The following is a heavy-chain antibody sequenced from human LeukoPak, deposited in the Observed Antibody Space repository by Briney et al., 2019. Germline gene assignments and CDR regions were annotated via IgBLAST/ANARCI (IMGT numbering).Heavy chain of an antibody. CDR2: IYYSGST. Sequence: SETLSLTCTVSGGSISSGDYYWSWIRQPPGKGLEWIGYIYYSGSTYYNASLKSRVTISVDTSKNRFSLRLSSVTAADTAVYYCARDTAMVRIDYWGQGTLVTVSS. CDR1: GGSISSGDYY. V-gene: IGHV4-30-4*01. J-gene: IGHJ4*02. D-gene: IGHD5-18*01. CDR3: ARDTAMVRIDY.